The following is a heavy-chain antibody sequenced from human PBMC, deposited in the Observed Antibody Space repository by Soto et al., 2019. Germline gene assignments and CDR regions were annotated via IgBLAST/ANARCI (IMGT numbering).Heavy chain of an antibody. V-gene: IGHV1-69*13. CDR3: ARGLVKGPYDY. CDR2: IIPIFGTA. D-gene: IGHD3-10*01. CDR1: VGTFSSYA. Sequence: GASVKVSCKASVGTFSSYAISWVRQAPGQGLEWMGGIIPIFGTANYAQKFQGRVTITADESTSTAYMELSSLRSEDTAVYYCARGLVKGPYDYWGQGTLVTVYS. J-gene: IGHJ4*02.